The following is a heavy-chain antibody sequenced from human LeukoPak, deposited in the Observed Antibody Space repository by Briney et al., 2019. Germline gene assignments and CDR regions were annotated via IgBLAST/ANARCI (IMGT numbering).Heavy chain of an antibody. Sequence: SETLSLTCTVSGGSISSSSYYWGWIRQPPGTGLEWIGSIYYSGSTYYNPSLKSRVTISVDTSKNQFSLKLSSVTAADTAVYYCARDPSYGDYEDANYYYYYYMDVWGKGTTVTVSS. D-gene: IGHD4-17*01. CDR1: GGSISSSSYY. CDR2: IYYSGST. J-gene: IGHJ6*03. V-gene: IGHV4-39*07. CDR3: ARDPSYGDYEDANYYYYYYMDV.